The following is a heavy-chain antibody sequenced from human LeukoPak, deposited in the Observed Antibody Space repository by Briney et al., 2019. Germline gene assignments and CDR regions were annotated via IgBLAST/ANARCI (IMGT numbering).Heavy chain of an antibody. CDR2: IYYSAST. V-gene: IGHV4-39*01. J-gene: IGHJ4*02. CDR1: GGSISSSSYY. Sequence: SETLSLTCTVSGGSISSSSYYWGWIRQPPGKGLEWIGSIYYSASTYYNPSLKSRVTISEYTSKNQLSLKLSSVTAAAMAVYFCARLSLSDGIDYWGQGTLVTVSS. D-gene: IGHD2/OR15-2a*01. CDR3: ARLSLSDGIDY.